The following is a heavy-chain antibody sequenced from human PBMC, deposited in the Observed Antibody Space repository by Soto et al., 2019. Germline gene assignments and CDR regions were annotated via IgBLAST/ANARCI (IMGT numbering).Heavy chain of an antibody. CDR1: DGSISSSRHY. D-gene: IGHD3-3*01. Sequence: QLQLQESGPGLVRPSETVSLTCTVSDGSISSSRHYWGWIRQPPGKGLEWIGSIYQSGNSYYNPSRKSRLTLAVDTSKNQFSLKLSSVTAADTAVYYCASHYDFWSGYYFDYWGQGTLVPVSS. V-gene: IGHV4-39*01. CDR3: ASHYDFWSGYYFDY. CDR2: IYQSGNS. J-gene: IGHJ4*02.